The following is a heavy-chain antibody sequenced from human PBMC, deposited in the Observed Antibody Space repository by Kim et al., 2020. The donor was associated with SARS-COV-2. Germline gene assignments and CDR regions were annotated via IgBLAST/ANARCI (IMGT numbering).Heavy chain of an antibody. Sequence: ASVKVSCKASGYTFTGYYMHWVRQAPGQGLEWMGWINPNSGGTNYAQKFQGRVTMTRDTSISTAYMELSRLRSDDTAVYYCARSSRRSSWYLWTWGQGTLVTVSS. D-gene: IGHD6-13*01. CDR3: ARSSRRSSWYLWT. CDR1: GYTFTGYY. V-gene: IGHV1-2*02. J-gene: IGHJ5*02. CDR2: INPNSGGT.